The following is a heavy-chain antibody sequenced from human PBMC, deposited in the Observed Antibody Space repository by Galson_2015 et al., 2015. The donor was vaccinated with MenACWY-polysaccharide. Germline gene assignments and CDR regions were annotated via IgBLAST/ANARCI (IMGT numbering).Heavy chain of an antibody. CDR2: ISGSGGST. CDR3: ASCPLKSIAGGNEIDY. V-gene: IGHV3-23*01. Sequence: SLRLSCAASGFTFSSYAVSWVRQAPGKGLEWVSAISGSGGSTYYADSVKGRFTISRDNSKNTLYLQMNSLRAEDTAVYYCASCPLKSIAGGNEIDYWGQGTLVTVSS. J-gene: IGHJ4*02. D-gene: IGHD6-13*01. CDR1: GFTFSSYA.